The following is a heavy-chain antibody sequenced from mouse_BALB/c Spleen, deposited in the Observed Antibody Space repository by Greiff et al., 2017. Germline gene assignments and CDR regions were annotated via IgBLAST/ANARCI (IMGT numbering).Heavy chain of an antibody. CDR2: IDPENGDT. D-gene: IGHD1-1*01. J-gene: IGHJ4*01. CDR3: SADYYGSSSHYAMDY. Sequence: EVQLQQSGAELVRPGASVKLSCTASGFNIKDYYMHWVKQRPEQGLEWIGWIDPENGDTEYAPKFQGKATMTADTSSNTAYLQLSSLTSEDTAVYYGSADYYGSSSHYAMDYWGQGTSVTVSS. V-gene: IGHV14-4*02. CDR1: GFNIKDYY.